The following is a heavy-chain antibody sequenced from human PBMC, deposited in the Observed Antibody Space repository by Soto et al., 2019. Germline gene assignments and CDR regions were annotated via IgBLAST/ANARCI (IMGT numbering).Heavy chain of an antibody. J-gene: IGHJ3*02. Sequence: SETLSLTCTVSGGSISSYYWSWIRQPPGKGLEWIGYIYYSGSTNYNPSLKSRVTISVDTSKNQFSLKLSSVTAADTAVYYCARGGGMSGYCSGGSCLSGAFDIWGQGTMVTVSS. D-gene: IGHD2-15*01. CDR2: IYYSGST. CDR3: ARGGGMSGYCSGGSCLSGAFDI. V-gene: IGHV4-59*01. CDR1: GGSISSYY.